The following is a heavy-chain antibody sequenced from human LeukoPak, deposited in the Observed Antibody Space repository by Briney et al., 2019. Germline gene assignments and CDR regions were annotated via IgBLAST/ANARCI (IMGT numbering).Heavy chain of an antibody. D-gene: IGHD1-1*01. V-gene: IGHV4-4*09. CDR3: AGSYNWNIGDY. CDR2: IYTSGST. CDR1: GGSISSYY. J-gene: IGHJ4*02. Sequence: PSETLSLTCTVSGGSISSYYWSWIRQPPGKGLEWIGYIYTSGSTNYNPSLKSRVTISVDTSKNQFSLKLSSVTAADTDVYYCAGSYNWNIGDYWGQGTLVTVSS.